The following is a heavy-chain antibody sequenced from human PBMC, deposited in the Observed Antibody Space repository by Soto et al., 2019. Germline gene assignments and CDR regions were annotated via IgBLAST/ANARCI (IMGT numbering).Heavy chain of an antibody. J-gene: IGHJ4*02. CDR2: INADSGGT. CDR3: ARDLGYGDYGTDY. D-gene: IGHD4-17*01. V-gene: IGHV1-18*04. CDR1: GYTFTTNG. Sequence: QVQLVQSGAEVKESGASVKVSCKASGYTFTTNGVSWVRQGPGQGLEWMGWINADSGGTRYAQKFQGRVTMTTDTSTSTAYMDLRSLTSDDTAVYYCARDLGYGDYGTDYWGQGTLVTVSS.